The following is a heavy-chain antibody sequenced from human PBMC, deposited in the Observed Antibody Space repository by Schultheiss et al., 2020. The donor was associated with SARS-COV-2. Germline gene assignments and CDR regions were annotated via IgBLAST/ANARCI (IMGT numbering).Heavy chain of an antibody. CDR1: GFTFSSYA. CDR2: IYHSGST. V-gene: IGHV4-38-2*01. Sequence: GSLRLSCAASGFTFSSYAMSWVRQAPGKGLEWIGSIYHSGSTYYNPSLKSRVTISVDTSKNQFSLKLSSVTAADTAVYYCARPYGSGSYFKGSRLYYFDYWGQGTLVTVSS. D-gene: IGHD3-10*01. J-gene: IGHJ4*02. CDR3: ARPYGSGSYFKGSRLYYFDY.